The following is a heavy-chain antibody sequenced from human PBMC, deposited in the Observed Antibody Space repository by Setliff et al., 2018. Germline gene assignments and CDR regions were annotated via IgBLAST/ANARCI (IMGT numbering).Heavy chain of an antibody. CDR2: INTNTGDP. V-gene: IGHV7-4-1*02. CDR1: GYTFTSYA. CDR3: ASSAKAARPGYYYYYMDV. Sequence: GASVKVSCKASGYTFTSYAMNWVRQAPGQGLEWMGWINTNTGDPTYAQGFTGRFVFSLDTSVSTAYLQISSLKAEDTAVYYCASSAKAARPGYYYYYMDVWGKGTTVT. J-gene: IGHJ6*03. D-gene: IGHD6-6*01.